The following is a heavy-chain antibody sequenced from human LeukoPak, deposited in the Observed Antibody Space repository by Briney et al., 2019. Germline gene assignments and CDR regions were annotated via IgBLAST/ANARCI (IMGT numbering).Heavy chain of an antibody. D-gene: IGHD3-10*01. CDR2: IKQDGSEK. CDR1: GFTFSSYW. Sequence: GGSLRLSCAASGFTFSSYWMSWVRQAPGKGLEWVANIKQDGSEKYYVDSVKGRFTISRDNSKNTLYLQMNSLRAEDTAVYYCARDSQGSGSYYPLDYWGQGTLVTVSS. CDR3: ARDSQGSGSYYPLDY. J-gene: IGHJ4*02. V-gene: IGHV3-7*01.